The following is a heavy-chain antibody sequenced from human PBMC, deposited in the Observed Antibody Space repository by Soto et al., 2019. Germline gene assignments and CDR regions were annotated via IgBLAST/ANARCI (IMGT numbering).Heavy chain of an antibody. CDR1: GGSISSYY. V-gene: IGHV4-4*07. J-gene: IGHJ4*02. D-gene: IGHD3-22*01. CDR2: IYTSGST. Sequence: SETLSLTCTVSGGSISSYYWSWIRQPAGKGLEWIGRIYTSGSTNYSPSLKSRVTMSVDTSKNQFSLELSSVTAADTAVYYCARQGYYYDSSGYQPFDYWGQGTLVTVSS. CDR3: ARQGYYYDSSGYQPFDY.